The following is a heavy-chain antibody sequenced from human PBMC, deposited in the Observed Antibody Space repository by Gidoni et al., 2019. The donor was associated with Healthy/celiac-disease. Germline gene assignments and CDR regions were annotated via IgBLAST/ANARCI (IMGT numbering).Heavy chain of an antibody. CDR1: GFTFSSYG. Sequence: QVQLVESGGGVVQPGRSLTLSCAASGFTFSSYGMHWVRQAPGKGLEWVAVIWYDGSNKYYADSVKGRFTIDRDNSKNTLYLQMNSLRAEDTAVYYCAREEGNWFDPWGQGTLVTVSS. J-gene: IGHJ5*02. V-gene: IGHV3-33*01. CDR3: AREEGNWFDP. CDR2: IWYDGSNK.